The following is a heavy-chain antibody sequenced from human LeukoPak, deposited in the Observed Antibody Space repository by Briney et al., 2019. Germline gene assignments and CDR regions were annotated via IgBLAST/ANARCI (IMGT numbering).Heavy chain of an antibody. CDR2: IYHSGST. D-gene: IGHD3-10*01. V-gene: IGHV4-4*02. Sequence: PSETLSLTCAVSGGSISSSNWWSWVRQPPGKGLGWIGEIYHSGSTNYNPSLKSRVTISVDKSKNQFSLKLSSVTAADTAVYYCATSYGSGSYYFDYWGQGTLVTVSS. CDR3: ATSYGSGSYYFDY. CDR1: GGSISSSNW. J-gene: IGHJ4*02.